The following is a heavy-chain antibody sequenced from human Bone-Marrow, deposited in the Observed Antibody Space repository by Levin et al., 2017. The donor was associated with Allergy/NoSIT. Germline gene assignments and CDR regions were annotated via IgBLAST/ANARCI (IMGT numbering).Heavy chain of an antibody. D-gene: IGHD2-2*01. CDR2: INPNIGST. Sequence: GESLKISCKASGYPFTGSYVHWVRQVSGQGREWMGMINPNIGSTTYAQKFQGRVAMTRDMSTSTVYMELSGLRSDDTAVYYCARQYCTATSCYFYFDYWGQGTVVTVSS. CDR3: ARQYCTATSCYFYFDY. J-gene: IGHJ4*02. CDR1: GYPFTGSY. V-gene: IGHV1-46*01.